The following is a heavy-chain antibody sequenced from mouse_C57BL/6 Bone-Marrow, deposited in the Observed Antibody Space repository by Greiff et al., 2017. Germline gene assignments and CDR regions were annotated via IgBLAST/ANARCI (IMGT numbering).Heavy chain of an antibody. CDR3: ARLYYDCSSYPDDYAMGY. CDR1: GYTFTSYW. J-gene: IGHJ4*01. Sequence: QVQLQQSGAELVRPGTSVKLSCKASGYTFTSYWMHWVKQRHGQGLEWIGVIDPSDSYTNYNQKFKGKATLTVDTSSSTAYLQLSSLTSEDSAVYYCARLYYDCSSYPDDYAMGYWGQGTSGTGSA. V-gene: IGHV1-59*01. CDR2: IDPSDSYT. D-gene: IGHD1-1*01.